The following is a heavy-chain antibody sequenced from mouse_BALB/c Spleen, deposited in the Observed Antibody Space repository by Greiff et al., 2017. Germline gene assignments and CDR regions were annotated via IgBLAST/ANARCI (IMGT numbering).Heavy chain of an antibody. D-gene: IGHD2-3*01. CDR1: GFTFSSYA. Sequence: EVNVVESGGGLVKPGGSLKLSCAASGFTFSSYAMSWVRQSPEKRLEWVAEISSGGSYTYYPDTVTGRFTISRDNAKNTLYLEMSSLRSEDTAMYYCARRSDGYYSFDDRGQGTTLTVSS. CDR2: ISSGGSYT. CDR3: ARRSDGYYSFDD. V-gene: IGHV5-9-4*01. J-gene: IGHJ2*01.